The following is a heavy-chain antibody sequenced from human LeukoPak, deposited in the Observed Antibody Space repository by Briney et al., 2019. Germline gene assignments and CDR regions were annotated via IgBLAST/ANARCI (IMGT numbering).Heavy chain of an antibody. Sequence: GTSLRLSCVASGFTFTNYAMSWVRQAPGKGLEWVSAITGSDGSSYYADSVKGRFTISRDNAKNSLFLQMDSLRAEDTAVYYCARDRPPDSGDLYYDAFDIWGRGTMVTVSS. CDR1: GFTFTNYA. CDR2: ITGSDGSS. V-gene: IGHV3-23*01. D-gene: IGHD3-22*01. J-gene: IGHJ3*02. CDR3: ARDRPPDSGDLYYDAFDI.